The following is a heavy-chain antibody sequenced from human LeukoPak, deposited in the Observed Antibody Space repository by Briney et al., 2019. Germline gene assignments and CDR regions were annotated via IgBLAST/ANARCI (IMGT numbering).Heavy chain of an antibody. CDR1: GYTLTQLA. Sequence: ASVKVSCKVSGYTLTQLAMHWVRQTPGKGLEWMGGFDPEDGKTVYTQKFQGRVTMTEDTSTDTAYMELSSLSSEDTAVYYCVADGATYYLHWGQGTLVTVSS. CDR2: FDPEDGKT. V-gene: IGHV1-24*01. J-gene: IGHJ4*02. CDR3: VADGATYYLH. D-gene: IGHD2/OR15-2a*01.